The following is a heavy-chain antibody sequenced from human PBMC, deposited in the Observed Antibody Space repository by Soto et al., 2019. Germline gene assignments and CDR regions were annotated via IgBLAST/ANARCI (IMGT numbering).Heavy chain of an antibody. D-gene: IGHD3-22*01. CDR3: AKEPPSPAIPSIYYDSSGYPGY. CDR1: ELKISSFG. CDR2: ISYDGSNK. Sequence: WGSKRHSNAASELKISSFGSHWILQKQGKGLEWVAVISYDGSNKYYADSVKGRFTISRDNSKNTLYLQMNSLRAEDTAVYYCAKEPPSPAIPSIYYDSSGYPGYRGQGTLVTVSS. J-gene: IGHJ4*02. V-gene: IGHV3-30*18.